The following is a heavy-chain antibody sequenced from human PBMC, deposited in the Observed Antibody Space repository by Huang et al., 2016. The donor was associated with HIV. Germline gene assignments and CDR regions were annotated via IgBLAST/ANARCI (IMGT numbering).Heavy chain of an antibody. CDR3: ARDNAYRGFFDF. D-gene: IGHD4-4*01. V-gene: IGHV4-4*07. CDR1: GDPMTGFD. CDR2: IHSDCNT. J-gene: IGHJ4*02. Sequence: QVYLHESGPGRVKPSDTLSLTCIVSGDPMTGFDWSWIRKSVAKGLEWVGHIHSDCNTHFSPTLRSRIAMSIHPTKNQFSLALNSMTAADAAVYYCARDNAYRGFFDFWGQGVLVTVPS.